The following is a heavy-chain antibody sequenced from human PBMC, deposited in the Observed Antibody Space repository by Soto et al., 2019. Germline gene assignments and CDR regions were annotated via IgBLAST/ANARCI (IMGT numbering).Heavy chain of an antibody. CDR3: ARYCNGGACYSASLDY. CDR1: PFTFRSYS. CDR2: ISYDGNKE. V-gene: IGHV3-30*09. J-gene: IGHJ4*02. D-gene: IGHD2-15*01. Sequence: QEQMVQSGGGVVQPGRSLRLSCAASPFTFRSYSMHWVRQAPGKGQEWVTSISYDGNKESYADSVKGRFAVSRDNSKNTLYLQMNSLRPEDTAVYYCARYCNGGACYSASLDYWGQGTQVTVSS.